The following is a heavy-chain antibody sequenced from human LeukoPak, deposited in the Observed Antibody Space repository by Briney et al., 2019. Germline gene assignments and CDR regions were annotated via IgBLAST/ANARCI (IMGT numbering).Heavy chain of an antibody. D-gene: IGHD1-26*01. V-gene: IGHV3-30*18. CDR2: ISYDGSNK. J-gene: IGHJ6*02. CDR3: AKGYYLDYYYYGMDV. CDR1: GFTFSSYG. Sequence: PGGSLRLSCAASGFTFSSYGMHWVRQAPGKGLEWVAVISYDGSNKYYADSVKGRFTISRDNSKNTLYLQMNSLRAEDTAVYYCAKGYYLDYYYYGMDVWVQGTTVTDSS.